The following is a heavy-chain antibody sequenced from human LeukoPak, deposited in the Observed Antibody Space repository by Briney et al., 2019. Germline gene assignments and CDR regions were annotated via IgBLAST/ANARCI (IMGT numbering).Heavy chain of an antibody. Sequence: PSETLSLTCAVYGGSFSGYYWSWIRQPPGKGLEWIGEINHSGSTNYNPSLKSRVTISVDTSKDQFSLKLSSVTAADTAVYYCASVVAVAGNDYFDYWGQGPLVTVSS. CDR3: ASVVAVAGNDYFDY. CDR2: INHSGST. V-gene: IGHV4-34*01. CDR1: GGSFSGYY. J-gene: IGHJ4*02. D-gene: IGHD6-19*01.